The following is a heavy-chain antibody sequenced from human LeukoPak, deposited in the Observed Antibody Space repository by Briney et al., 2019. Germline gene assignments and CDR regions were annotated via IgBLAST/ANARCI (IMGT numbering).Heavy chain of an antibody. Sequence: GASVKVSCKASGYTFNHHGISWVRQAPGQGLDWMGWVSCFNGDTHYAQKFQGRVTMTRDTSTTTAYMELRSLRSDDTALYYCARDPTNTSGRYAYHDYWGQGTLVTVSS. V-gene: IGHV1-18*04. J-gene: IGHJ4*02. CDR1: GYTFNHHG. D-gene: IGHD6-19*01. CDR3: ARDPTNTSGRYAYHDY. CDR2: VSCFNGDT.